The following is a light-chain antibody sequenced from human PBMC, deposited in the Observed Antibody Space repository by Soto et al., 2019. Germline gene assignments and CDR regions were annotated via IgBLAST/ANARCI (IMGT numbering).Light chain of an antibody. Sequence: QSVLTQPPSASGTPGQRVTISCSGGTSNIGSNPVNWYQQLPGTAPKLLVYTDDQRPSGVPDRVSGSKSGSSASLAIGGLQSEDEADYYCAAWDDSLNGWVFGGGTQLTVL. CDR3: AAWDDSLNGWV. V-gene: IGLV1-44*01. CDR2: TDD. J-gene: IGLJ3*02. CDR1: TSNIGSNP.